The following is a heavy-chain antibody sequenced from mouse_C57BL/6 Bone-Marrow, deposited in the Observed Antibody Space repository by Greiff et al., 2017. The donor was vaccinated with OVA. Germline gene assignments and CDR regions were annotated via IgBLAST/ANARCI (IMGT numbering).Heavy chain of an antibody. CDR3: ARPITTPVATVGFAY. V-gene: IGHV5-4*03. J-gene: IGHJ3*01. CDR2: ISDGGSYT. D-gene: IGHD1-1*01. CDR1: GFTFSSYA. Sequence: DVMLVESGGGLVKPGGSLKLSCAASGFTFSSYAMSWVRQTPEKRLEWVATISDGGSYTYYPDNVKGRFTISRDNAKNNLYLQMRHLKTEDTAMYYCARPITTPVATVGFAYWGQGTLVTVSA.